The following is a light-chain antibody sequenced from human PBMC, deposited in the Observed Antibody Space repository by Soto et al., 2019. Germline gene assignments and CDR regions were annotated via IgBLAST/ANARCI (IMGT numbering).Light chain of an antibody. Sequence: EIVLTQSPATLSLSPWERATLSCGASKSVSSSYLAWYQQKPGLAPRLLIYDASSRATGIPERFSGSGSGTDFTLTISRLEPEDFAVYYCQQYGSSLITFGQGTRLEIK. CDR3: QQYGSSLIT. V-gene: IGKV3D-20*01. CDR1: KSVSSSY. J-gene: IGKJ5*01. CDR2: DAS.